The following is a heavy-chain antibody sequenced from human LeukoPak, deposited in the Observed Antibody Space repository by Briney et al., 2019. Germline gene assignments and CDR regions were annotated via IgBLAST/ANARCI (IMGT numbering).Heavy chain of an antibody. CDR2: INSDGSST. CDR3: ARGSGSSPYDY. D-gene: IGHD6-13*01. CDR1: GFTFSSYW. J-gene: IGHJ4*02. V-gene: IGHV3-74*01. Sequence: PGGSLRLSCAASGFTFSSYWMHWVRQAPGKGLVWVSRINSDGSSTSYADSVKGRFTISRDNAKNTLYLQMNSLRAEDTAVYYCARGSGSSPYDYWGQGTLVTVSS.